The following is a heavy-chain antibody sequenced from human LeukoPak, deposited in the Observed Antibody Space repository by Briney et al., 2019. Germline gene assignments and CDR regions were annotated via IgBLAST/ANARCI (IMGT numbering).Heavy chain of an antibody. Sequence: PSETLSLTCTVSGGSISSYYWSWLRQPPGKGLEWIGYIYYSGSTNYNPSLKSRVTISVDTSKNQFSLKLSSVTAADTAVYYCARHAGYDYVWGSYRPTQKFDYWGQGTLVTVSS. CDR2: IYYSGST. CDR3: ARHAGYDYVWGSYRPTQKFDY. CDR1: GGSISSYY. J-gene: IGHJ4*02. D-gene: IGHD3-16*02. V-gene: IGHV4-59*08.